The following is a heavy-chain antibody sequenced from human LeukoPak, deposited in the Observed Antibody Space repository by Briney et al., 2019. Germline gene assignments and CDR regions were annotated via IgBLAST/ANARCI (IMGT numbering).Heavy chain of an antibody. J-gene: IGHJ4*02. CDR3: ATLGRAGENCPRAGRALGGY. D-gene: IGHD2-21*01. V-gene: IGHV3-21*01. CDR2: ISSVGTVV. CDR1: GFTFSGYT. Sequence: GGSLRLSCTGSGFTFSGYTIHWVRQAPGKGLQWVSSISSVGTVVYYADSLTGRFTISRANAGKYFYLQMDSLGADETAVYYCATLGRAGENCPRAGRALGGYWGQGTMVTVSS.